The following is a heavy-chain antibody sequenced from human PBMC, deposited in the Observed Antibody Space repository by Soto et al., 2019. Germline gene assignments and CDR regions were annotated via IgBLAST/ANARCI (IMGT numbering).Heavy chain of an antibody. CDR3: ARLYSGSGSYYWYFDL. CDR2: IYYSGST. Sequence: QVQLQESGPGLVKPSQTLSLTCTVSGGSITTGGYSWSWIRQLPGKGLEWIGYIYYSGSTYYNPSLKRRVILSLDTSRNQFSLTLNSVTAADTAVYYCARLYSGSGSYYWYFDLWGRGTLVTVSS. D-gene: IGHD3-10*01. J-gene: IGHJ2*01. CDR1: GGSITTGGYS. V-gene: IGHV4-31*03.